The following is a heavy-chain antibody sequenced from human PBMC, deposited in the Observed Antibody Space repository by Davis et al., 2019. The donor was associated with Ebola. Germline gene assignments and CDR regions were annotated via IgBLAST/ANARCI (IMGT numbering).Heavy chain of an antibody. V-gene: IGHV3-48*01. CDR2: IGGSNEGI. CDR3: AKDGNAWSRDV. D-gene: IGHD2-8*01. J-gene: IGHJ3*01. Sequence: GESLKISCAASGFSFSNYGMNWFRQPQGRGLEWVSYIGGSNEGISYVDSVKGRFTISRDNAKDSTYLQMNSLRGEDTAVYFCAKDGNAWSRDVWGQGTLVVVSS. CDR1: GFSFSNYG.